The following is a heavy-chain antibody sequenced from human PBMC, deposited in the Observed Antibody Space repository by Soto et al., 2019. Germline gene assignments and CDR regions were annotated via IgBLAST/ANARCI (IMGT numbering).Heavy chain of an antibody. V-gene: IGHV3-23*01. CDR1: GFTFRNYA. D-gene: IGHD2-2*01. CDR2: ISGSGGTT. J-gene: IGHJ4*02. CDR3: AKDRSSTSCYAFDY. Sequence: EVQLLESGGGLVQHGGSLRLSCAASGFTFRNYAMSWARQAPGKGVEWVSAISGSGGTTHYADSVKGRFTISRDNFKNTLYLQMNSLRVEDTAVYYCAKDRSSTSCYAFDYWGQGSLVTVSS.